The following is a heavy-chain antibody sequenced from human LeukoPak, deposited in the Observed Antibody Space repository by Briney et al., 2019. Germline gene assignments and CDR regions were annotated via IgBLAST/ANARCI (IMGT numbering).Heavy chain of an antibody. V-gene: IGHV3-23*01. Sequence: GGSLRLSCAASGFSFSSYGMSWVRQAPGKGLEWVSAISGSGGRTYYADSVKGRFTISRDNSKNTLYLQMNSLRAEDTAVYYCASSGSYLAGNYYGMDVWGQGTTVTVS. CDR1: GFSFSSYG. D-gene: IGHD1-26*01. J-gene: IGHJ6*02. CDR2: ISGSGGRT. CDR3: ASSGSYLAGNYYGMDV.